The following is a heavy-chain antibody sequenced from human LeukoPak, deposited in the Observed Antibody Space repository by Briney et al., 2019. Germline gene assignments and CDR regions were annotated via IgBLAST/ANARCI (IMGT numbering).Heavy chain of an antibody. CDR2: ISRSGSTK. V-gene: IGHV3-11*04. D-gene: IGHD4-17*01. J-gene: IGHJ4*02. CDR3: ASELRAYFDY. Sequence: GGSLRLSCAASGFTFSDYNMRWIRQAPGKGLEWVSSISRSGSTKYYADSVKGRFTISRNNAKNSLFLQVNSLRAEDTAVYYCASELRAYFDYWGQGTLVTVSS. CDR1: GFTFSDYN.